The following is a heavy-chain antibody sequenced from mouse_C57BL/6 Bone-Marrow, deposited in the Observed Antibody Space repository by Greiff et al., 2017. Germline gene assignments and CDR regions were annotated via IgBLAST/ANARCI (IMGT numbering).Heavy chain of an antibody. J-gene: IGHJ4*01. CDR3: ARWGYCYYYAMDY. D-gene: IGHD2-3*01. Sequence: QVQLQQSGAELARPGASVKLSCKASGYTFTSYGISWVKQRTGQGLEWIGEIYPRSGNTYYNEKFKGKATLTADKSSSIAYMELRSLTSEDSAVYFCARWGYCYYYAMDYWGQGTSVTVSS. CDR1: GYTFTSYG. V-gene: IGHV1-81*01. CDR2: IYPRSGNT.